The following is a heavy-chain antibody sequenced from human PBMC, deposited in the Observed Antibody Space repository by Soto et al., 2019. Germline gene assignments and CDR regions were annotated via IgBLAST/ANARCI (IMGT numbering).Heavy chain of an antibody. V-gene: IGHV3-23*01. CDR2: VRGSGANT. CDR3: GKEGDQFYYYEMDV. D-gene: IGHD2-21*01. J-gene: IGHJ6*02. CDR1: GFTFSMYA. Sequence: GGSLRLSCAASGFTFSMYAMSWVRQAPGKGLEWVSSVRGSGANTYYADSVKGRFTISRDNSKNTVYLQMSGLRVEDTAVYYCGKEGDQFYYYEMDVWGQGTTVTVSS.